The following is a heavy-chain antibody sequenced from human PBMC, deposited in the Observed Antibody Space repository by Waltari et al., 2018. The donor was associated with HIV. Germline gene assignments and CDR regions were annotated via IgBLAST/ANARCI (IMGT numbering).Heavy chain of an antibody. D-gene: IGHD2-2*02. CDR1: GFTFSNFW. V-gene: IGHV3-7*01. Sequence: EVQLVESGGGLVQPGGSLRLSCAASGFTFSNFWMSWVRQAPGKGLEWLANIKQDVSEKYYLDSVKGRFTISRDNAKNSLYLQMNSLRAEDTAVYYCASPSIRAGMDVWGQGTTVTVSS. CDR2: IKQDVSEK. CDR3: ASPSIRAGMDV. J-gene: IGHJ6*02.